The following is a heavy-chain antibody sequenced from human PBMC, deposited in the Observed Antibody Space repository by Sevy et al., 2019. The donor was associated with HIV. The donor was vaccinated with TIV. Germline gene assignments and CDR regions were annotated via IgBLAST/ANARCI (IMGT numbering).Heavy chain of an antibody. D-gene: IGHD6-19*01. J-gene: IGHJ4*02. Sequence: GGSLRLSCAASGFTFSSYAMHWVRQAPGKGLEWVAVISYDGSNKYYADSVKGRFTISRDNSKNTPYLQMNSLRAEDTAVYYCARVTYLLARTEAGTYFDYWGQGTLVTVSS. CDR2: ISYDGSNK. CDR3: ARVTYLLARTEAGTYFDY. CDR1: GFTFSSYA. V-gene: IGHV3-30-3*01.